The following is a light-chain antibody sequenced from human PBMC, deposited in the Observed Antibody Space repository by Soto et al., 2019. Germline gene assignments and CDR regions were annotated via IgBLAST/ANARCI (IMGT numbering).Light chain of an antibody. J-gene: IGKJ1*01. CDR1: QSISGK. CDR3: QPYNDWRWK. CDR2: GSS. V-gene: IGKV3-15*01. Sequence: EIVMTQSPATLSVSPGEGAALSCRASQSISGKLAWYQQKRCQAPMLLIYGSSTRATGVPARFSGSGSVTEFNLTISSLQSESLAVYYCQPYNDWRWKFGQGTKVEIK.